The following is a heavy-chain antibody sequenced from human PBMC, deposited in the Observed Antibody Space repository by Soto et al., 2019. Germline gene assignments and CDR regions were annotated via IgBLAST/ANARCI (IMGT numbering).Heavy chain of an antibody. D-gene: IGHD1-1*01. V-gene: IGHV3-30-3*01. CDR3: VRDSRTTGIVAEIGL. Sequence: XGSLRLSCAASGFTFTNHTMNWVRRAPGKGLDWVALVAHDGTSKYYAGSVKGRFTISRDKSTNTLFLQMDSLNTEDTAVYYCVRDSRTTGIVAEIGLWGRGTLVTVSS. CDR2: VAHDGTSK. J-gene: IGHJ4*02. CDR1: GFTFTNHT.